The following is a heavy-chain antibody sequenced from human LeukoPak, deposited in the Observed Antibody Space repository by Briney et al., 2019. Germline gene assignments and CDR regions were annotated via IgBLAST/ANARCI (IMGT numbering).Heavy chain of an antibody. D-gene: IGHD3-22*01. Sequence: SQTLSLTRTVSGGSISSGSYYWSWIRQPAGKGLEWIGRIYTSGSTNYNPSLKSRVTISVDTSKNQFSLKLSSVTAADTAVYYCARGGSFYYDSSGYFDYWGQGTLVTVSS. CDR3: ARGGSFYYDSSGYFDY. V-gene: IGHV4-61*02. J-gene: IGHJ4*02. CDR2: IYTSGST. CDR1: GGSISSGSYY.